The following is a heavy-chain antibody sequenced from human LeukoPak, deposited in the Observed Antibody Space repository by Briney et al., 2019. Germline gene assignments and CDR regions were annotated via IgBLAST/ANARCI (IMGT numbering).Heavy chain of an antibody. J-gene: IGHJ4*02. V-gene: IGHV3-53*01. CDR2: IYGGGGT. CDR1: GFTVNRNC. D-gene: IGHD3-10*01. CDR3: ARDSYYGSGSYYRYTFDY. Sequence: GGSLRFSCAASGFTVNRNCMGWVRQAPGKGLEWVSLIYGGGGTYYANSVKGRFTISRDYSKNTLYLQMNSLRVEDTAVYYCARDSYYGSGSYYRYTFDYWGQGTLVTVCS.